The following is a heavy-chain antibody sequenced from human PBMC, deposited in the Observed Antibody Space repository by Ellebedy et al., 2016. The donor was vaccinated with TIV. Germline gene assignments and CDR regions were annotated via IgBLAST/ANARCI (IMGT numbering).Heavy chain of an antibody. J-gene: IGHJ2*01. CDR3: GRGRDSSGWESDWYFDL. CDR2: VYHSGST. V-gene: IGHV4-59*12. D-gene: IGHD6-19*01. Sequence: MPSETLSLTCTVSGGGIRGYYWSWIRQPPGKGLEWIGHVYHSGSTEYNPSLKSRFTISVNTSKKQFSLKFGSATAADTAVYYCGRGRDSSGWESDWYFDLWGRGTPVAVSS. CDR1: GGGIRGYY.